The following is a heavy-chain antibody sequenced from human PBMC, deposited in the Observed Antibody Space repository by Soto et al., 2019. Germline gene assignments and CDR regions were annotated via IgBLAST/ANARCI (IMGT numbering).Heavy chain of an antibody. Sequence: EVQLLESGRSLVQPGGYLRLSCAASGFSFSNHAMNWVRQAPGKGLEWVSAISGSGANTYYADSVEGRFTISRDNSKNTVYLQMHSLRAEDTAVYYCAKSVYFDSSGAFDFWRQGTMVTVSS. V-gene: IGHV3-23*01. D-gene: IGHD3-22*01. J-gene: IGHJ3*01. CDR2: ISGSGANT. CDR1: GFSFSNHA. CDR3: AKSVYFDSSGAFDF.